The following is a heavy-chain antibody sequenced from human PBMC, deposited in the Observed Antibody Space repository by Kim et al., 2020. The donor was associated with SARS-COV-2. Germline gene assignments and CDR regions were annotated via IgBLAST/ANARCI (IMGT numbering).Heavy chain of an antibody. J-gene: IGHJ4*02. D-gene: IGHD3-22*01. Sequence: GGSLRLSCAASGFTFSSYWMSWVRQAPGKGLEWVANIKQDGSEKYYVDSVKGRFTISRDNAKNSLYLQMNSLRAEDTAVYYCARDTGKWFVGRYFDYWGQGTLVTVSS. CDR1: GFTFSSYW. CDR2: IKQDGSEK. V-gene: IGHV3-7*03. CDR3: ARDTGKWFVGRYFDY.